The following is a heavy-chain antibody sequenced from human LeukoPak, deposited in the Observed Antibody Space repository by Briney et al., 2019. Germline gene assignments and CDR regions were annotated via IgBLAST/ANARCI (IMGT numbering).Heavy chain of an antibody. D-gene: IGHD3-10*01. V-gene: IGHV3-7*01. CDR3: ARDLRGGDLDY. Sequence: GGSLRLSCAASGFTFSTYWMSWVRQAPGKGLEWVANIKPDGGERNYVDSVKGRFTISRDNAKNSLYLQMNSLRAEDTAVYYCARDLRGGDLDYWGQGTLVTVSS. J-gene: IGHJ4*02. CDR1: GFTFSTYW. CDR2: IKPDGGER.